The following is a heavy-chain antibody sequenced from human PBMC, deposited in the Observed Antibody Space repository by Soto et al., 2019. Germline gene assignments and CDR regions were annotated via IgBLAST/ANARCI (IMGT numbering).Heavy chain of an antibody. J-gene: IGHJ3*02. Sequence: GGSLRLSCAASGFTFSSYAMHWVRQAPGKGLEWVAVISCDGSNKYYADSVKGRFTISRDNSKNTLYLQMNSLRAEDTAVYYCARALGEKKRWWELPRRDGVGYAFDIWGQGTMVTVSS. CDR2: ISCDGSNK. CDR3: ARALGEKKRWWELPRRDGVGYAFDI. CDR1: GFTFSSYA. V-gene: IGHV3-30-3*01. D-gene: IGHD1-26*01.